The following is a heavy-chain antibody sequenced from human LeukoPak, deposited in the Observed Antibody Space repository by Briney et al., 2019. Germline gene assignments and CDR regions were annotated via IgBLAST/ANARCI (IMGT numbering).Heavy chain of an antibody. J-gene: IGHJ6*02. CDR1: GFPFSSYW. D-gene: IGHD3-3*01. Sequence: GGSLRLSCVASGFPFSSYWMTWVRQAPGKGLEWVAVISYDGSNKYYADSVKGRFTISRDNSKNTLYLQMNSLRAEDTAVYYCAKDLFDFWSGPTRYYYYGMDVWGQGTTVTVSS. CDR3: AKDLFDFWSGPTRYYYYGMDV. CDR2: ISYDGSNK. V-gene: IGHV3-30*18.